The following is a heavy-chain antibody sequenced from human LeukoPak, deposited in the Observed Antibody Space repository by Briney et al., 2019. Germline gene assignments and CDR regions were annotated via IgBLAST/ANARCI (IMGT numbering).Heavy chain of an antibody. CDR1: GFTFSTSA. Sequence: GGSLRLSCVVSGFTFSTSAMSWGRKAPGKGLEWVSGISESGGSTYYADSVKGRFTSSRDNSKNTLYLQMNNLRAEDTAAYYCAKGSFWGQGTLVTVSS. CDR2: ISESGGST. CDR3: AKGSF. V-gene: IGHV3-23*01. D-gene: IGHD3-10*01. J-gene: IGHJ4*02.